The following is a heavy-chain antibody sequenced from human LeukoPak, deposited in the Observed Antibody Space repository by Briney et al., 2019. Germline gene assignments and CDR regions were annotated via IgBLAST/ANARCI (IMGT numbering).Heavy chain of an antibody. Sequence: SETLSLTCTVSGGSISSGGYYWSWIRQHPGKGLEWTGYIYDSGSTYYNPSHKSRVTISVDTSKNQFSLKQSSVTAADTAVYYCASLRYYYDSSGYPIGYFDYWGQGTLVTVSS. D-gene: IGHD3-22*01. CDR1: GGSISSGGYY. V-gene: IGHV4-31*03. CDR3: ASLRYYYDSSGYPIGYFDY. J-gene: IGHJ4*02. CDR2: IYDSGST.